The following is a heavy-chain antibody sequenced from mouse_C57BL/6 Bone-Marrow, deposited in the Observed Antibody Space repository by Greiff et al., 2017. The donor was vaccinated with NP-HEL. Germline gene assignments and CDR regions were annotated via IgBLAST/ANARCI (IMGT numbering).Heavy chain of an antibody. Sequence: EVKLVESGPELVKPGASVKISCKASGYTFTDYYMNWVKQSHGKSLEWIGDINPNNGGTSYNQKFKGKATLTVDKSSSTAYMELRSLTSEDSAVYYCAYYYGSSYHWYFDVWGTGTTVTVSS. J-gene: IGHJ1*03. CDR2: INPNNGGT. CDR3: AYYYGSSYHWYFDV. D-gene: IGHD1-1*01. CDR1: GYTFTDYY. V-gene: IGHV1-26*01.